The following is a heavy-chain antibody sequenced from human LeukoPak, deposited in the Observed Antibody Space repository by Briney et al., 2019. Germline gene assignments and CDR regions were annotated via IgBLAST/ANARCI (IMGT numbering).Heavy chain of an antibody. V-gene: IGHV4-59*08. J-gene: IGHJ4*02. CDR3: ARHSFDYDSSGYFYSFDY. Sequence: SETLSLTCTVSGGSISSYYWSWIRQPPGKGLEWIGYIYYSGSTNYNPSLKSRVTISVDTSKNQFSLNLNSVTAADTAVYYCARHSFDYDSSGYFYSFDYWGQGTLVTVSS. D-gene: IGHD3-22*01. CDR2: IYYSGST. CDR1: GGSISSYY.